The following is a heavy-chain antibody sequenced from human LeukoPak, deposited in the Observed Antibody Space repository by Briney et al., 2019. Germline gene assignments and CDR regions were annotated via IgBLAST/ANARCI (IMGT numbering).Heavy chain of an antibody. D-gene: IGHD1-1*01. V-gene: IGHV1-69*04. CDR3: ARAQLGHGMDV. J-gene: IGHJ6*02. CDR1: GGTFSSYA. Sequence: GASVKVSCKASGGTFSSYAISWVRQAPGQGLEWMERIIPILGIANYAQKFQGRATITADKSTSTAYMELSSLRSEDTAVYYCARAQLGHGMDVWGQGTTVTVSS. CDR2: IIPILGIA.